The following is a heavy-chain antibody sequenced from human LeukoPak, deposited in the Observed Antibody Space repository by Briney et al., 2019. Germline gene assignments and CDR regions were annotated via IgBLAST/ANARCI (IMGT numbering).Heavy chain of an antibody. V-gene: IGHV1-3*01. J-gene: IGHJ3*02. D-gene: IGHD3-3*01. CDR2: INDGNGNT. CDR1: GYTFTSYA. Sequence: ASVKVSCKASGYTFTSYAMHWVRQAPGQRLEWMGWINDGNGNTKYSQTFQGRVTITRDTSASTAYMEMSSLRSEDTAVYYCAREARGYYRVGPAFDIWGQGTMVTVSS. CDR3: AREARGYYRVGPAFDI.